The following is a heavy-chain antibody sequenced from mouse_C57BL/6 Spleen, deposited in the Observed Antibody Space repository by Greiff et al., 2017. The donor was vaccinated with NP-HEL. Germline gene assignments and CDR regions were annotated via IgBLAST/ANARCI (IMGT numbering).Heavy chain of an antibody. CDR3: ARQGGLTGRAMDY. CDR2: INPSNGGT. V-gene: IGHV1-53*01. CDR1: GYTFTSYW. D-gene: IGHD4-1*01. J-gene: IGHJ4*01. Sequence: QVQLKQRGTELVKPGASVKLSCKASGYTFTSYWMHWVKQRPGQGLEWIGNINPSNGGTNYNEKFKSKATLTVDKSSSTAYMQLSSLTSEDSAVYYCARQGGLTGRAMDYWGQGTSVTVSS.